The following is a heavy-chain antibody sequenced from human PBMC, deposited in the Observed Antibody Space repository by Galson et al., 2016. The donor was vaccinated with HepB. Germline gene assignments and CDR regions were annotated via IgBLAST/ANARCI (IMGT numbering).Heavy chain of an antibody. CDR1: GFTFSNYY. Sequence: SLRLSCAASGFTFSNYYMSWIRQAPGKGLEWVAVIWYDGYYKYYGDSVKGRFTISRDNSENTLYLQMDSLTTEDTAVYYCARTAKLSSSGHYLDYWGQGTLVTVSS. J-gene: IGHJ4*02. D-gene: IGHD1-1*01. V-gene: IGHV3-33*08. CDR2: IWYDGYYK. CDR3: ARTAKLSSSGHYLDY.